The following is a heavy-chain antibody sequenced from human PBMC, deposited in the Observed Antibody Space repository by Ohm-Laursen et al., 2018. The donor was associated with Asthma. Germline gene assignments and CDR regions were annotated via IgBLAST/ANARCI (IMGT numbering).Heavy chain of an antibody. D-gene: IGHD4-11*01. Sequence: SLRLSCAASGFTFSSYGMHWVRQAPGKGLEWVAVISYDGSNKYYADSVKGRFTISRDNSKNTLYLQMNSLRAEDTVVYYCAKDLHGPTTNFDYWGQGTLVTVSS. CDR2: ISYDGSNK. V-gene: IGHV3-30*18. CDR1: GFTFSSYG. CDR3: AKDLHGPTTNFDY. J-gene: IGHJ4*02.